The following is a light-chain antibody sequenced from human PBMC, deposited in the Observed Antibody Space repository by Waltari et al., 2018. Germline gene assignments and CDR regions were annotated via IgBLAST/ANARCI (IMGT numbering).Light chain of an antibody. J-gene: IGLJ2*01. CDR3: SSYTSSSTLV. Sequence: QSALTQPASVSGSPGQSITISCTGTSSDVGGYNYVSWYQQHPGKAPKLMIYEVSNRPSGCSNRCAGSKSGNTASLTISGLQAEDEADYYCSSYTSSSTLVFGGGTKLTVL. CDR1: SSDVGGYNY. V-gene: IGLV2-14*01. CDR2: EVS.